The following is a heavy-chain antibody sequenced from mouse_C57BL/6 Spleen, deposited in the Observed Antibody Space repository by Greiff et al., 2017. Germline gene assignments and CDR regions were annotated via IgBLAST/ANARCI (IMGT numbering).Heavy chain of an antibody. Sequence: DVKLQESGGGLVQPGGSMKLSCAASGFTFSDAWMDWVRQSPEKGLEWVAEIRNKANNHATYYAESVKGRFTISRDDSKSSVYLQMNSLRAEDTGMYYCTRRGIYKSNPAWFAYWGQGTLVTVSA. CDR1: GFTFSDAW. D-gene: IGHD1-3*01. J-gene: IGHJ3*01. CDR3: TRRGIYKSNPAWFAY. CDR2: IRNKANNHAT. V-gene: IGHV6-6*01.